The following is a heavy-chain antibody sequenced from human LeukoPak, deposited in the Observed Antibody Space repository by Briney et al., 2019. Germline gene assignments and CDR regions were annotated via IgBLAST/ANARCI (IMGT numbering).Heavy chain of an antibody. Sequence: GESLKISCKGSGYSFTSYWIGWVRQMPGKGLEWMGIIYPGDSDTRYSPSFQGQVTISADKSISTAYLQWSSLKASDTAMYYCARAIGPITMVRGAQFDYWGQGTLVTVSS. CDR2: IYPGDSDT. CDR1: GYSFTSYW. J-gene: IGHJ4*02. CDR3: ARAIGPITMVRGAQFDY. D-gene: IGHD3-10*01. V-gene: IGHV5-51*01.